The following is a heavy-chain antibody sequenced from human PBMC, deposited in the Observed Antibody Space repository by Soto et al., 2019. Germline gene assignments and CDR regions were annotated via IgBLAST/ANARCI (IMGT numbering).Heavy chain of an antibody. CDR1: GGSISSYY. CDR2: IYYSGST. D-gene: IGHD6-13*01. J-gene: IGHJ6*02. V-gene: IGHV4-59*01. Sequence: QVQLQESGPGLVKPSETLSLTCTVSGGSISSYYWSWIRQPPGKGLEWIGYIYYSGSTNYNPSLKSRVTISVDTSKNQFSLKLSSVTAADTAVYYCASSIAAAGFDYYGMDGWGRGTTVTVSS. CDR3: ASSIAAAGFDYYGMDG.